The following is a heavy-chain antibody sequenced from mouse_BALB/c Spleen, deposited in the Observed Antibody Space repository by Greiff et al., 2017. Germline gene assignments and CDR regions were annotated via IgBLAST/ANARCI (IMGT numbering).Heavy chain of an antibody. V-gene: IGHV1-15*01. CDR1: GYTFTDYE. CDR2: IDPETGGT. Sequence: QVQLMQSGAELVRPGASVTLSCKASGYTFTDYEMHWVEQTPVHGLEWIGAIDPETGGTAYNQKFKGKATLTADKSSSTAYMELRSLTSEDSAVYYCTRRCGTYAMDYGGQGTSVTGCS. J-gene: IGHJ4*01. D-gene: IGHD3-3*01. CDR3: TRRCGTYAMDY.